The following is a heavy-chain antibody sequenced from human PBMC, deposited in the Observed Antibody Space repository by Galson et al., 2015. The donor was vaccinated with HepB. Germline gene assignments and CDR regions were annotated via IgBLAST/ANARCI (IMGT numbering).Heavy chain of an antibody. D-gene: IGHD6-19*01. V-gene: IGHV3-73*01. CDR2: IRSKANSYAT. CDR1: GFTFSGSA. CDR3: TRLETSSGWYEYYYYYGMDV. Sequence: SLRLSCAASGFTFSGSAMHWVRQASGKGLEWVGRIRSKANSYATAYAASVKGRFTISRDDSKNTAYLQMNSLKTEDTAVYYCTRLETSSGWYEYYYYYGMDVWGQGTTVTVSS. J-gene: IGHJ6*02.